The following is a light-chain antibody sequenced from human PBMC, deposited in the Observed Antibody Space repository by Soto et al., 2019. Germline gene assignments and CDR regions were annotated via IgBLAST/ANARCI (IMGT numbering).Light chain of an antibody. CDR3: QQYDTSPRT. J-gene: IGKJ1*01. V-gene: IGKV3-20*01. CDR1: QSVSSNY. Sequence: MLTQSPGTLSLSPGGRATLSCRASQSVSSNYLAWYQQKSGQAPRLLIYGASNRSTGIPDRFSGSGSGTDFTLTIRRLEPEDFAVYYCQQYDTSPRTFGLGTKVEF. CDR2: GAS.